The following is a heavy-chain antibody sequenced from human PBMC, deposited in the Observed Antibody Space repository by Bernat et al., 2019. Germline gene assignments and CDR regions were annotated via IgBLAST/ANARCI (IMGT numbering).Heavy chain of an antibody. J-gene: IGHJ4*02. Sequence: VQLVESGGGVVQPGRSRRLSCAASGFTFSSYGMQWVRQAPGKGLEWVAVIWYDGSNKYYEDSVKGRFTIARDNSKNTLYLQMNSLRAEDTALYYCARGPDCTNGVCYIDYWGQGTLVTVSS. D-gene: IGHD2-8*01. CDR2: IWYDGSNK. CDR1: GFTFSSYG. V-gene: IGHV3-33*01. CDR3: ARGPDCTNGVCYIDY.